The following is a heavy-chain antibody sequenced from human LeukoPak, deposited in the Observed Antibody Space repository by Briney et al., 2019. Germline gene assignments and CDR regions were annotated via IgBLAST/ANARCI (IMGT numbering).Heavy chain of an antibody. CDR1: GYTFTGYY. J-gene: IGHJ4*02. V-gene: IGHV1-2*02. CDR2: MNPNSGRT. D-gene: IGHD3-22*01. Sequence: ASVKVSCKASGYTFTGYYMQWVRQARGQGGEGMGWMNPNSGRTNYAQKFQGTVTMTRDTSISTAYMELSRLRSDDTAVYYCARDLPSYYYDSSGYQGFDYWGQGTLVTVSS. CDR3: ARDLPSYYYDSSGYQGFDY.